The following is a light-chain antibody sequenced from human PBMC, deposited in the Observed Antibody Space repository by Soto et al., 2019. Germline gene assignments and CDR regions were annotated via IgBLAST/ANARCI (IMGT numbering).Light chain of an antibody. CDR3: QQLSLYPFT. CDR2: GAS. CDR1: QDINDY. V-gene: IGKV1-9*01. J-gene: IGKJ3*01. Sequence: DIQLTQSPSFLSASVGDTITITCRASQDINDYVAWYQQKPGKVPELLIYGASTLQSGVPSRFSGSGSGTEFTLTINSLQPADFATYYCQQLSLYPFTFGPGTTVDLK.